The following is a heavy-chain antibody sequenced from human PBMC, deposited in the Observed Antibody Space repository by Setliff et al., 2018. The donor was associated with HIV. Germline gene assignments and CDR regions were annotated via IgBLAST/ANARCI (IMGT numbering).Heavy chain of an antibody. CDR1: GGSISSYY. J-gene: IGHJ6*03. V-gene: IGHV4-59*08. CDR2: IYYSGST. Sequence: SETLSLTCTVSGGSISSYYWSWTRQPPGKGLEWIGYIYYSGSTTYNPSLKSRVTISVDTSKDQFSLKLSSVTAADTAVYYCARHAPRNHDLAGVFYPYYMDVWGKGTTVTVSS. D-gene: IGHD1-1*01. CDR3: ARHAPRNHDLAGVFYPYYMDV.